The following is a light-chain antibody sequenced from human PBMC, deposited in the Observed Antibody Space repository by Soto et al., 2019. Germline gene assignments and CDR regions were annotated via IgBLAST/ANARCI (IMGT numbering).Light chain of an antibody. CDR3: LSADSSGTSPNV. CDR1: ALPKKY. V-gene: IGLV3-16*01. Sequence: SYELTQPPSVSVSLGQMARITCSGEALPKKYAYWYQQKPGQFPVLVIYKDSERPSGIPERFSGSSSGTIVTLTISGVQAEDEADYYCLSADSSGTSPNVFGTGTKLTVL. CDR2: KDS. J-gene: IGLJ1*01.